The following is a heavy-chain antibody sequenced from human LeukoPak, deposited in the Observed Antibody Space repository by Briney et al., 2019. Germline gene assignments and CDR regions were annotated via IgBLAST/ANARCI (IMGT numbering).Heavy chain of an antibody. CDR2: ISGSGGST. CDR3: AKDFLVVPAAIDY. Sequence: PGGSLRLSCAASGFTFSSYAMSWVRQAPGKGLEWASAISGSGGSTYYADSVKGRFTISRDNSKNTLYLQMNSLRAEDTAVYYCAKDFLVVPAAIDYWGQGTLVTVSS. D-gene: IGHD2-2*01. CDR1: GFTFSSYA. V-gene: IGHV3-23*01. J-gene: IGHJ4*02.